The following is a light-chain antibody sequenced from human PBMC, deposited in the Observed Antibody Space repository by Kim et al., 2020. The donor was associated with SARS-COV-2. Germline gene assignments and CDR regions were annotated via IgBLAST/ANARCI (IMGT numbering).Light chain of an antibody. CDR3: CSYVNSAYWV. CDR1: SSDFGRYDF. CDR2: EVS. V-gene: IGLV2-23*02. J-gene: IGLJ3*02. Sequence: GQSITISCTGTSSDFGRYDFVSWYQQHPDKAPKVMIYEVSKRPSGVSHRFSGSKSGNTASLTISGLQAEDEADYYCCSYVNSAYWVFGGGTKVTVL.